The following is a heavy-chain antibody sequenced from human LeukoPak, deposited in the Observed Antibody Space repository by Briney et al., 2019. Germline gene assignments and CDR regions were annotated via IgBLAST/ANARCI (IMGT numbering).Heavy chain of an antibody. V-gene: IGHV1-8*01. CDR2: MNPNSGNT. CDR1: GYTFTSYD. D-gene: IGHD3-3*01. CDR3: ARGSGGYDFWSGYYTGWFDP. Sequence: ASVKVSCKASGYTFTSYDINWVRQATGQGLEWMGWMNPNSGNTGYARKFQGRVTMTRNTSISTAYMELSSLRSEDTAVYYCARGSGGYDFWSGYYTGWFDPWGQGTLVTVSS. J-gene: IGHJ5*02.